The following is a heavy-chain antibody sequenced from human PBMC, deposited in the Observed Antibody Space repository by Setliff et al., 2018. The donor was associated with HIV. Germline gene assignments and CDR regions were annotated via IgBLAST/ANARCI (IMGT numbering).Heavy chain of an antibody. CDR1: GFTPAFPFNSYW. V-gene: IGHV3-7*01. J-gene: IGHJ3*02. D-gene: IGHD3-10*01. CDR3: ARDLDYYGPSEAFDI. CDR2: IKQDGSEK. Sequence: PGGSLRLSCVGSGFTPAFPFNSYWMSWVRPAPGKGLEWVANIKQDGSEKYYVDSVKGRFTISRDNAKNSLYLQMSGLRVDDTAVYFCARDLDYYGPSEAFDIWGQGTMVTVSS.